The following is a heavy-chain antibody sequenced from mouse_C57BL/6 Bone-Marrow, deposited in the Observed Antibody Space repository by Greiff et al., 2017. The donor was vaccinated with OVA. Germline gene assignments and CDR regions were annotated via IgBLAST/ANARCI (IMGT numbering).Heavy chain of an antibody. Sequence: QVQLKQSGPELVKPGASVKISCKASGYAFSSSWMNWVKQRPGKGLEWIGRIYPGDGDTNYNGKFKGKATLTADKSSSTAYMQLSSLTSEDSAVYFCARRGYGYLYYFDYWGQGTTLTVSS. J-gene: IGHJ2*01. CDR2: IYPGDGDT. D-gene: IGHD2-2*01. CDR3: ARRGYGYLYYFDY. CDR1: GYAFSSSW. V-gene: IGHV1-82*01.